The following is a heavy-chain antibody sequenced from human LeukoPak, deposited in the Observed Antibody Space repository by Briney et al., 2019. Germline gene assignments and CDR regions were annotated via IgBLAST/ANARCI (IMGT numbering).Heavy chain of an antibody. J-gene: IGHJ4*02. CDR3: AKASGRYLSGPVHY. CDR1: GFTFSSYA. D-gene: IGHD1-26*01. Sequence: PGGSLRLSCAAPGFTFSSYAMSWVRQAPGKGLEWVSAISGSGGSTYYADSVKGRFTISRDNSKNTLYLQMNSLRAEDTAVYYCAKASGRYLSGPVHYWGQGTLVTVSS. CDR2: ISGSGGST. V-gene: IGHV3-23*01.